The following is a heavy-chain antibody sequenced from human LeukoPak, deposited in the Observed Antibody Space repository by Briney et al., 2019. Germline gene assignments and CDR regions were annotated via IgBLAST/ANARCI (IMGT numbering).Heavy chain of an antibody. CDR2: IYYSGST. Sequence: SETLSLTCTVSGGSISSGGYYWSWIRQHPGKGLEWIGYIYYSGSTYYNPSLKSRVTISVDSSKNQSSLKLSSVTAADTAVYYCARSPYPLVGATFDYWGQGTLVTVSS. J-gene: IGHJ4*02. CDR3: ARSPYPLVGATFDY. V-gene: IGHV4-31*03. D-gene: IGHD1-26*01. CDR1: GGSISSGGYY.